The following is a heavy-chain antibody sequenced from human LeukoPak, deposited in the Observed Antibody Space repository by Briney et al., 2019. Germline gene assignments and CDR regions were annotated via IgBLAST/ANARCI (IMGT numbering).Heavy chain of an antibody. CDR3: ARALPEYYGSSGYFD. V-gene: IGHV3-53*01. Sequence: PGGSLRLSCAASGFTVSSNYMSWVRQAPGKGLEWVSVIYSGGSTYYADSVKGRFTISSDNSKNTLYLQMNSLRAEDTAVYYCARALPEYYGSSGYFDWGQGTLVTVSS. D-gene: IGHD3-22*01. CDR1: GFTVSSNY. J-gene: IGHJ4*02. CDR2: IYSGGST.